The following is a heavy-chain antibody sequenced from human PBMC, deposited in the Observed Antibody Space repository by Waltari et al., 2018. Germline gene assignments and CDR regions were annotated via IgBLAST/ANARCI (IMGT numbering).Heavy chain of an antibody. D-gene: IGHD6-13*01. CDR2: IYHRGTT. CDR1: GYSISSGYY. V-gene: IGHV4-38-2*01. Sequence: QVQLQESGPGLVKPWETLSLTCAVSGYSISSGYYWGWIRQPPGKGLEWIGSIYHRGTTYYNPSLKSRVTISVDTSKNQFSLKLSSVTAADTAVYYCARVVAGSSWRNNWFDPWGQGTLVTVSS. CDR3: ARVVAGSSWRNNWFDP. J-gene: IGHJ5*02.